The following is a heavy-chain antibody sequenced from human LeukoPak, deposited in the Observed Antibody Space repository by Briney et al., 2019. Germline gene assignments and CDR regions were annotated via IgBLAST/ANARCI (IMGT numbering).Heavy chain of an antibody. CDR3: ARDLQEAARGGILYYFDY. CDR2: ISSSSSYI. J-gene: IGHJ4*02. CDR1: GFTFSSYS. D-gene: IGHD6-6*01. Sequence: GGSLRLSCAASGFTFSSYSMNWVRQAPGKGLEWVSSISSSSSYIYYADSVKGRFTISRDNAKNSLYLQMNSLRAEDTAVYYCARDLQEAARGGILYYFDYWGQGTLVTVSS. V-gene: IGHV3-21*04.